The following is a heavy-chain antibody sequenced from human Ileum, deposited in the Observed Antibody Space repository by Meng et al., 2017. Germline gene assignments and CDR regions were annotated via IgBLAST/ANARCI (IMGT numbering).Heavy chain of an antibody. V-gene: IGHV4-30-4*01. Sequence: QVQLQESGPGLVKPSQTLSHTCTVSGDSLTSVNTQWSWIRQSPGKGPEYIGYIYYDGNTYYNPSLKSRLIISIDTSRNEFSLRLNSVTAADTAVYYCAREFYVDTAMVIDSWGQGTLVTVSS. CDR3: AREFYVDTAMVIDS. CDR1: GDSLTSVNTQ. J-gene: IGHJ4*02. CDR2: IYYDGNT. D-gene: IGHD5-18*01.